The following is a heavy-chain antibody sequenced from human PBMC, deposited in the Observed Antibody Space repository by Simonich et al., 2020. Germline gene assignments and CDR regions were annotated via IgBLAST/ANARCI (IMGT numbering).Heavy chain of an antibody. J-gene: IGHJ4*02. V-gene: IGHV1-69*13. CDR3: ARSPTYSSSWYFDY. Sequence: QVQLVQSGAEVKKPGSSVKVSCKASGGTFSSYAISWVRQAPGQGLGLMGGIIPIFGTANYAQKCQGRVTITADESTSTAYMELSSLRSEDTAVYYCARSPTYSSSWYFDYWGQGTLVTVSS. CDR2: IIPIFGTA. CDR1: GGTFSSYA. D-gene: IGHD6-13*01.